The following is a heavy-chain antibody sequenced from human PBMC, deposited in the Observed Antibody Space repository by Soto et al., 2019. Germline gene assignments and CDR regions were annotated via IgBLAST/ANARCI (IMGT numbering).Heavy chain of an antibody. CDR2: IYYRGNT. D-gene: IGHD2-8*01. CDR3: ARHKISGILYAGMDV. V-gene: IGHV4-39*01. CDR1: GGSISSSSYY. J-gene: IGHJ6*02. Sequence: PSETLSLTCTVSGGSISSSSYYWGWIRQPPGKGLEWIVSIYYRGNTYYNPSLKSRVTISVHTSNNQFSLRLSSVTAAHTDVYSSARHKISGILYAGMDVSRQGNTVTVSS.